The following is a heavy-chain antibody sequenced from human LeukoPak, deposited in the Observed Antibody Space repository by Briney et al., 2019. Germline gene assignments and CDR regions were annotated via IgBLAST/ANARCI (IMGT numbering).Heavy chain of an antibody. V-gene: IGHV3-23*01. D-gene: IGHD1-1*01. CDR1: GFTFSSYA. CDR2: ISGSGGST. CDR3: AKADGTTFYYYYSMDV. J-gene: IGHJ6*02. Sequence: PGGSLRLSCAASGFTFSSYAMSWVRQAPGKGLEWVAAISGSGGSTYYADSVKGRFTISRDNSKNTLYLQMNSLRAEDTAVYYCAKADGTTFYYYYSMDVWGQGTTVTVSS.